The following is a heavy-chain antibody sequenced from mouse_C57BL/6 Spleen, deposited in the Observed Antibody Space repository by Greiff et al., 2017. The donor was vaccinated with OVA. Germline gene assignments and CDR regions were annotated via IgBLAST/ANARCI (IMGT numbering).Heavy chain of an antibody. CDR1: GYTFTSYW. J-gene: IGHJ4*01. V-gene: IGHV1-50*01. Sequence: QVQLQQPGAELVKPGASVKLSCKASGYTFTSYWMQWVKQRPGQGLEWIGEIDPSDSYTNYNQKFKGKATLTVDTSSSTAYMQLSSLTSEDAAVYYCARKGDIGDYWGQGTSVTVSS. CDR2: IDPSDSYT. CDR3: ARKGDIGDY.